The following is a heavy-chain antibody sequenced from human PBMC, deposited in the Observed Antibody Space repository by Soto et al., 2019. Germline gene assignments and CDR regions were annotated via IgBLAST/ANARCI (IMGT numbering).Heavy chain of an antibody. D-gene: IGHD4-17*01. J-gene: IGHJ5*02. CDR2: IYHSGST. Sequence: NPXATLSLTCAVSGGSTSSGGYSWSWIRQPPGKGLEWIGYIYHSGSTYYNPSLKSRVTISVDRSKNQFSLKLSSVTAADTAVYYCARANTVHKRGEFWFDPWGQGTLVTVSS. CDR1: GGSTSSGGYS. CDR3: ARANTVHKRGEFWFDP. V-gene: IGHV4-30-2*01.